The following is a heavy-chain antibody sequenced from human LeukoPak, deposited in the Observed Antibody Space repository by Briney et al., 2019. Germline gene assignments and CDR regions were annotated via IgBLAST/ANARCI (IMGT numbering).Heavy chain of an antibody. CDR3: ARDYGGSLDY. CDR1: GRSISSYY. J-gene: IGHJ4*02. D-gene: IGHD4-23*01. Sequence: SETLSLTCTVSGRSISSYYWSWIRQPPGKGLEWIGYIYYSGSTNYNPSLKSRVTISVDTSKNQFSLKLSSVTAADTAVYYCARDYGGSLDYWGQGTLVTVSS. CDR2: IYYSGST. V-gene: IGHV4-59*01.